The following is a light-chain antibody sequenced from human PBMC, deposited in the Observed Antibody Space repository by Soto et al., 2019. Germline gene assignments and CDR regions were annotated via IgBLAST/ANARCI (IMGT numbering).Light chain of an antibody. CDR2: DVS. V-gene: IGKV3-11*01. CDR1: QSVRHY. CDR3: QQRSNWLIT. J-gene: IGKJ5*01. Sequence: EIVLTQSPATLSLSPGERATLSCRASQSVRHYLAWYQQKPGQAPRLLIYDVSNRATGIPARFSGSGSGTDFTLTISSLEPEDFAVYYCQQRSNWLITFGQGTRLEIK.